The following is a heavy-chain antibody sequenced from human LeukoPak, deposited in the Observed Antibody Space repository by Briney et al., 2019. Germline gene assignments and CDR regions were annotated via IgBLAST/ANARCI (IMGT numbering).Heavy chain of an antibody. CDR3: ARAFGYYDSSGSAEADAFDI. CDR1: GYSVSSGYY. D-gene: IGHD3-22*01. J-gene: IGHJ3*02. V-gene: IGHV4-38-2*02. Sequence: PSETLSLTCSVSGYSVSSGYYWGWIRQPPGKGLEWIGSIYHSGSTYYNPSLKSRVTVSVDTSKNQFSLKLSSVTAADTAVYYCARAFGYYDSSGSAEADAFDIWGQGTMVTVSS. CDR2: IYHSGST.